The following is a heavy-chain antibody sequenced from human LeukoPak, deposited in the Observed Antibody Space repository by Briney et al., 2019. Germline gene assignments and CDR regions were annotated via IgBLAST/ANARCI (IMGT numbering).Heavy chain of an antibody. D-gene: IGHD6-19*01. Sequence: GGSLRLSCAASGFTFSSYGMHWVRQAPGKGLEWVAVIWYDGSNKYYADSVKGRFTISRDNSKNTLYLQMNCLRAEDTAVYYCARDKYSSGWIPFDPWGQGTLVTVSS. CDR1: GFTFSSYG. CDR3: ARDKYSSGWIPFDP. CDR2: IWYDGSNK. J-gene: IGHJ5*02. V-gene: IGHV3-33*01.